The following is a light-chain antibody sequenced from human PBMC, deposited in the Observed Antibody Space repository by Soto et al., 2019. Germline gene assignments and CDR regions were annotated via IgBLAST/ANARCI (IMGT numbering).Light chain of an antibody. CDR3: CSYAGSSTYV. Sequence: QSALTQPASVSGSPGQSITIFCTGTNSDVGSYNLVSWYQQHPGKAPKLILYEVSKRPSGVSDRFSGSKSGNTASLTISGHQAEDEADYFCCSYAGSSTYVFGLGTKVSVL. J-gene: IGLJ1*01. CDR1: NSDVGSYNL. V-gene: IGLV2-23*02. CDR2: EVS.